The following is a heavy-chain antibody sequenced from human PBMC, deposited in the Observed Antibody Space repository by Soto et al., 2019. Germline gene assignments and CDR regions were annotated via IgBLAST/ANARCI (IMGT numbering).Heavy chain of an antibody. CDR3: ARETLKYRNYDFWSGFPIDY. Sequence: GGSLRLSCAASGFTFSSYSMNWVRQAPGKGLEWVSSISSSSSYIYYADSVKGRFTISRDNAKNSLYLQMNSLRAEDTAVYYCARETLKYRNYDFWSGFPIDYWGQGTLVTVSS. CDR1: GFTFSSYS. CDR2: ISSSSSYI. D-gene: IGHD3-3*01. V-gene: IGHV3-21*01. J-gene: IGHJ4*02.